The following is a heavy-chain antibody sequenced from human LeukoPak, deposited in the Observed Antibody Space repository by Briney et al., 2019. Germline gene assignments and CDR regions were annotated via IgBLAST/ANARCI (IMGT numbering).Heavy chain of an antibody. Sequence: EGSLRLSCATSGFTFSSYTMNWVRQAPGKGLEWISSILSDSGTTIHYADSVKGRFTISRDNAKNSLYLQMNSLRVEDTAVYYCVRGTSHPVWGQGTTVTVSS. D-gene: IGHD1-14*01. CDR2: ILSDSGTTI. J-gene: IGHJ3*01. CDR3: VRGTSHPV. CDR1: GFTFSSYT. V-gene: IGHV3-48*04.